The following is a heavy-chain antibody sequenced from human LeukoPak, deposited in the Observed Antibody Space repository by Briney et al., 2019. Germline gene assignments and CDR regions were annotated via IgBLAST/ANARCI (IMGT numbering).Heavy chain of an antibody. J-gene: IGHJ6*02. D-gene: IGHD3-3*01. V-gene: IGHV3-11*05. CDR2: ISLSSTYT. Sequence: GGSLRLSCAASGFTFSDYHMSWIRQAPGKGLEWVSYISLSSTYTNYADSVKGRFTIFRDNAKNSLYLQMNSLRAEDTALYYCAKDHSYDFWSGYIAPYYYYGMDVWGQGTTVTVSS. CDR1: GFTFSDYH. CDR3: AKDHSYDFWSGYIAPYYYYGMDV.